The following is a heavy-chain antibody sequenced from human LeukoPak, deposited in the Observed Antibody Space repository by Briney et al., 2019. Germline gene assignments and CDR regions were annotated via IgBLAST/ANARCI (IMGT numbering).Heavy chain of an antibody. J-gene: IGHJ6*03. CDR3: ARGHYYDSSGYFYYYMDV. Sequence: SETLSLTCTVSGGSISSGRNYWSWIRQPPGKGLEWIGYIYDSGSTNYSPSLKSRVTISVDTSKNQFSLKLSSVTAADTAVYYCARGHYYDSSGYFYYYMDVWGKGTTVTVSS. D-gene: IGHD3-22*01. V-gene: IGHV4-61*01. CDR2: IYDSGST. CDR1: GGSISSGRNY.